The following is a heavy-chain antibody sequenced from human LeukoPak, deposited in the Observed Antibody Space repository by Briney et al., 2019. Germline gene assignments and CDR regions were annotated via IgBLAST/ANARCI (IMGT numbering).Heavy chain of an antibody. CDR2: IYYSGST. CDR1: GGSISSSSYY. D-gene: IGHD3-16*02. J-gene: IGHJ4*02. V-gene: IGHV4-39*07. CDR3: ARDTARDYDYVWGSYRDHNFDY. Sequence: SETLSLTCTVSGGSISSSSYYWGWIRQPPGKGLEWIGSIYYSGSTYHNPSLKSRVTISVDTSKNQFSLKLSSVTAADTAVYYCARDTARDYDYVWGSYRDHNFDYWGQGTLVTVSS.